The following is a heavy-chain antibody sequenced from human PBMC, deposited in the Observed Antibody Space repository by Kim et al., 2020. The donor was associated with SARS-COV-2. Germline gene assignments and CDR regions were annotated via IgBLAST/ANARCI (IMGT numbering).Heavy chain of an antibody. D-gene: IGHD6-19*01. V-gene: IGHV4-39*01. CDR1: GGSISSSSYY. CDR3: ARHEIAVAGTGFYFDY. Sequence: SETLSLTCTVSGGSISSSSYYWGWIRQPPGKGLEWIGSIYYSGSTYYNPSLKSRVTISVDTSKNQFSLKLSSVTAADTAVYYCARHEIAVAGTGFYFDYWGQGTLVTVSS. J-gene: IGHJ4*02. CDR2: IYYSGST.